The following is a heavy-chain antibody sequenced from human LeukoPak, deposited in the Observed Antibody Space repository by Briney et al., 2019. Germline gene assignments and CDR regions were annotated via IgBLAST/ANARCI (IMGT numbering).Heavy chain of an antibody. CDR1: GYSISSGYY. Sequence: SETLSLTCTVSGYSISSGYYWGWIRQPPGKGLEWIGSFYHSGSTYYNPSLKSRVTISVDTSKNQFSLKLSSVTAADTAVYYCAGRTYYYGSGRRFDPWGQGTLVTVSS. CDR3: AGRTYYYGSGRRFDP. J-gene: IGHJ5*02. D-gene: IGHD3-10*01. CDR2: FYHSGST. V-gene: IGHV4-38-2*02.